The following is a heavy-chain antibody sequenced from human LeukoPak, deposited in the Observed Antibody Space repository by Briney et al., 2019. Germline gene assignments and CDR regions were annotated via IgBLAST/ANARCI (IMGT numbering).Heavy chain of an antibody. V-gene: IGHV3-30*18. CDR3: AKVGDSGYDYYFDY. Sequence: GGSLRLSCAASGFTFSSYGMHWVRQAPGKGLEWVAVISYDGSNKYYADSVKGRFTTSRDNSKNTLYLQMNSLRAEDTAVYYCAKVGDSGYDYYFDYWGQGTLVTVSA. CDR1: GFTFSSYG. CDR2: ISYDGSNK. J-gene: IGHJ4*02. D-gene: IGHD5-12*01.